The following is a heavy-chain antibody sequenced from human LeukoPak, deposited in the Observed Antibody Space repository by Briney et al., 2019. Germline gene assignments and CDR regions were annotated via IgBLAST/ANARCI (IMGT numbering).Heavy chain of an antibody. CDR2: ISGSGGST. CDR3: AKVLEGTWFPFDY. J-gene: IGHJ4*02. Sequence: GGSLRLSCAASGFTCSSYAMSWVRQAPGKGLEWVSTISGSGGSTYYADSVKGRFTISRDNSKNTLYLQMNSLRAEDTAVYYCAKVLEGTWFPFDYWGQGTLVTVSS. D-gene: IGHD1/OR15-1a*01. V-gene: IGHV3-23*01. CDR1: GFTCSSYA.